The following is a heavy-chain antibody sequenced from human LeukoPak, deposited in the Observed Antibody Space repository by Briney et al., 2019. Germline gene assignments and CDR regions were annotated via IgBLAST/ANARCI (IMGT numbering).Heavy chain of an antibody. CDR3: ARDPTTVTTIFDS. V-gene: IGHV4-4*07. D-gene: IGHD4-17*01. CDR2: IYPGESIYASGNT. CDR1: GVSISAYH. J-gene: IGHJ4*02. Sequence: TSETLSLTCSVSGVSISAYHWSWIRQPAGKGLEWIGRIYPGESIYASGNTNYNPSLKRRVSMSGDTSKNQVSLKLRSVTAADTAVYYCARDPTTVTTIFDSWGQGTLVPVSS.